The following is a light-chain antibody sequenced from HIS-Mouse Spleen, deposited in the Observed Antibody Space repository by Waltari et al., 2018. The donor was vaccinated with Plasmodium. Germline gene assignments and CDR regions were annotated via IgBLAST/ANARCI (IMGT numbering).Light chain of an antibody. CDR1: QGIRSW. J-gene: IGKJ4*01. Sequence: DIQMTQSPSSVSASVGDRVTITCRASQGIRSWLAWYMTKPGKAPKLLVYAASSLESGVPSRFSGSGSGTDFTLTISSRQPEDFATYYCQQANSFPRLTFGGGTKVEIK. CDR2: AAS. V-gene: IGKV1-12*01. CDR3: QQANSFPRLT.